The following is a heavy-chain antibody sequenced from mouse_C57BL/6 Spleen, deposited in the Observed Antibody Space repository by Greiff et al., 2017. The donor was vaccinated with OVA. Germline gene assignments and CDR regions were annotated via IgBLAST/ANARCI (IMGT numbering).Heavy chain of an antibody. CDR3: ARGLITTVVGY. V-gene: IGHV1-7*01. CDR1: GYTFTSYW. J-gene: IGHJ2*01. CDR2: INPSSGYT. Sequence: QVQLKESGAELAKPGASVKLSCKASGYTFTSYWMHWVKQRPGQGLEWIGYINPSSGYTKYNQKFKYKATLTADKSSSTAYMQLSSLTYEDSAVYYCARGLITTVVGYWGQGTTLTVSS. D-gene: IGHD1-1*01.